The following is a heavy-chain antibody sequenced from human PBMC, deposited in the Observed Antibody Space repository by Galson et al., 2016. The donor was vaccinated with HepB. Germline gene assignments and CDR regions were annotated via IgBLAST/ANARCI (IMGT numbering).Heavy chain of an antibody. J-gene: IGHJ5*02. Sequence: SLRLSCAASGFTFNNAWMSWVRQGPGKGLEWVGRIKSKADGGTTDYAAPVKGRFTISRDDSKNTLYLQMNSLRTEDTGVYYCTTNRFPITIFGVVIFWFDPWGQGTLVTVSS. D-gene: IGHD3-3*01. CDR3: TTNRFPITIFGVVIFWFDP. CDR2: IKSKADGGTT. CDR1: GFTFNNAW. V-gene: IGHV3-15*01.